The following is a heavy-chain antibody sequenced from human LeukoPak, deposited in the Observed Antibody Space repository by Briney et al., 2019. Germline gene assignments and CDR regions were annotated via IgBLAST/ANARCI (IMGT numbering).Heavy chain of an antibody. J-gene: IGHJ4*02. V-gene: IGHV1-18*01. Sequence: ASVKVSCKASGYNFTSDGITWVRQAPGQGLEWMGWISAYNGNSNYAQKHQGRVTMTTDTSTSTAYMELRSLTSDDTAVYYCARDSKTCLDYWGQGTLVTVSS. CDR1: GYNFTSDG. CDR2: ISAYNGNS. CDR3: ARDSKTCLDY.